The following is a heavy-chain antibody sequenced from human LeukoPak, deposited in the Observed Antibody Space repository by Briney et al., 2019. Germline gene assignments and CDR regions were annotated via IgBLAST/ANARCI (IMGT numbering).Heavy chain of an antibody. Sequence: HAGGSLRLSCAASGSTVSSNYMSWVRQAPGKGLEWVANIKQGGSEKYYVDSVKGRFTISRDNAKNSLYLQMNSLRAEDTAVYYCARDGTSLRGRSFPYYYYYYGMDVWGQGTTVTVSS. J-gene: IGHJ6*02. D-gene: IGHD2-2*01. CDR3: ARDGTSLRGRSFPYYYYYYGMDV. CDR2: IKQGGSEK. V-gene: IGHV3-7*05. CDR1: GSTVSSNY.